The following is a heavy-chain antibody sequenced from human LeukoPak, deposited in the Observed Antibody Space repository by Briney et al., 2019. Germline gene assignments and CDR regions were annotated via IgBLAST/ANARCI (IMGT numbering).Heavy chain of an antibody. V-gene: IGHV5-51*01. CDR3: ARHPAAAADTQTYMDV. CDR1: GSSFTSYW. D-gene: IGHD6-13*01. Sequence: PGGSLQISCQGSGSSFTSYWVGWVRPLPGKGLEWMGIIYPGDSDTRYSPSFQGQVTISADKSISTAYLQWSSLKASDTAIYYCARHPAAAADTQTYMDVWGKGTTVTVSS. CDR2: IYPGDSDT. J-gene: IGHJ6*03.